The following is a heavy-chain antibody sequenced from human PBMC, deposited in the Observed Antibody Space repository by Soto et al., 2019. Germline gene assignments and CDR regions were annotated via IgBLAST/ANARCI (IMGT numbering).Heavy chain of an antibody. CDR2: ISWNSGSI. Sequence: EVQLVESGGGLVQPGRSLRLSCAASGFTFDDYAMHWVRQAPGKGLEWVSGISWNSGSIGDADSVKGRFTISRDNAKNSLYLHMNSLRAEDTAVYYCAKGTGSQLLPFSSFDYWGQGTLVTVSS. CDR3: AKGTGSQLLPFSSFDY. J-gene: IGHJ4*02. V-gene: IGHV3-9*01. D-gene: IGHD2-2*01. CDR1: GFTFDDYA.